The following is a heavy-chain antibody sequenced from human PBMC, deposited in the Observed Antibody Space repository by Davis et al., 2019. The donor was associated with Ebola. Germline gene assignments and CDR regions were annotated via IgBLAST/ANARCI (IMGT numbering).Heavy chain of an antibody. Sequence: SVQVSCKASGGTFSSYAISWVRQAPGQGLEWMGGIIPIFGTANYAQKFQGRVTMTRDTSTSTVYMELSSLRSDDTAVYYCARRRDYDAFDIWGQGTMVTVSS. CDR3: ARRRDYDAFDI. CDR1: GGTFSSYA. CDR2: IIPIFGTA. J-gene: IGHJ3*02. D-gene: IGHD2-21*01. V-gene: IGHV1-69*05.